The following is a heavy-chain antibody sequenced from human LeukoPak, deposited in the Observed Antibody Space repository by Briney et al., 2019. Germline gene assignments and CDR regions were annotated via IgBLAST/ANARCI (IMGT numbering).Heavy chain of an antibody. Sequence: ASVKVSCKASVYTFHNYGISWVRQAPGQGLEWMGWISPYSGNTDYTERLQGRVTMTTDTSTTTAFMELRSLRSDDTAVYYCARTSGVSAAGSLYYFDYWGQGTLVTVSS. CDR1: VYTFHNYG. J-gene: IGHJ4*02. D-gene: IGHD6-13*01. V-gene: IGHV1-18*01. CDR3: ARTSGVSAAGSLYYFDY. CDR2: ISPYSGNT.